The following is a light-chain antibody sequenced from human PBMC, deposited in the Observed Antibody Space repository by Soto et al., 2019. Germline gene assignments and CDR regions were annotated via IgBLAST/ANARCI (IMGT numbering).Light chain of an antibody. V-gene: IGKV3-20*01. CDR2: GSS. CDR1: ETISTN. Sequence: EILLTQSPATLSSFPGDRVTVSCRATETISTNLAWFQRKHGQPPRLLIYGSSTRATGVPDRFSGSGYGTDFTLTISRLETEEFAMYYCQQYGRSPRTFGLGTKVDIK. CDR3: QQYGRSPRT. J-gene: IGKJ1*01.